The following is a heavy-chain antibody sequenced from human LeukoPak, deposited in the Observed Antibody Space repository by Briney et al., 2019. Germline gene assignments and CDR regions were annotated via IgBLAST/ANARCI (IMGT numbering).Heavy chain of an antibody. CDR2: ISSNGGST. J-gene: IGHJ6*02. D-gene: IGHD3-10*01. V-gene: IGHV3-64D*09. Sequence: GGSLRLSCSASGFSFSRYDMHWVRQAPGKGLEYVSAISSNGGSTYYADSVKGRFTISRDNSKNTLYLQMSSLRAEDTAVYYCVKDVMGSTDYYYGLDVWGQGTTVTVSS. CDR3: VKDVMGSTDYYYGLDV. CDR1: GFSFSRYD.